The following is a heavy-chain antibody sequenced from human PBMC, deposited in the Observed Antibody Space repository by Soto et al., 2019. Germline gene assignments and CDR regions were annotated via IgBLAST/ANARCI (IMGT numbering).Heavy chain of an antibody. Sequence: GSLRLSCAASGFTFSSYGMHWVRQAPGKGLEWVVVISYDGSNKYYADSVKGRFTISRDNSKNTLYLQMNSLRAEDTAVYYCAKDGEYCSSTSCYEGYYYYGMDVWGQGTTVTVSS. J-gene: IGHJ6*02. CDR3: AKDGEYCSSTSCYEGYYYYGMDV. V-gene: IGHV3-30*18. D-gene: IGHD2-2*01. CDR1: GFTFSSYG. CDR2: ISYDGSNK.